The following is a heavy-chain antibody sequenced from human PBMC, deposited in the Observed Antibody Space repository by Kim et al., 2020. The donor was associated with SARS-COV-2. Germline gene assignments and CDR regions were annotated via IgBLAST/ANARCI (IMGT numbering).Heavy chain of an antibody. CDR2: INPNSGGT. Sequence: ASVKVSCKASGYIFSGNYIHWVRQAPGQGPEWMGWINPNSGGTIYSQTFQGRVTMTWDTSVSTAYMELRSLMSDDTAIYYCARTSGYKWNYVFDFWGQGTLISVSS. J-gene: IGHJ4*02. V-gene: IGHV1-2*02. CDR1: GYIFSGNY. CDR3: ARTSGYKWNYVFDF. D-gene: IGHD1-1*01.